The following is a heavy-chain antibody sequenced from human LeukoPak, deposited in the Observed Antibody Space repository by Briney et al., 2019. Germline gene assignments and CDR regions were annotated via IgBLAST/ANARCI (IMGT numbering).Heavy chain of an antibody. V-gene: IGHV4-59*08. CDR2: IYYTGGT. CDR1: GGSIGSDY. D-gene: IGHD6-19*01. J-gene: IGHJ4*02. CDR3: AKYGNSGWVIDN. Sequence: SDTLSLTCTVSGGSIGSDYWTWIRQPPGKALEYIGYIYYTGGTNYNPSLKSRVTISVDTSKNHFSLKLSSVTAADTAVYFCAKYGNSGWVIDNWGQGTLVTVSS.